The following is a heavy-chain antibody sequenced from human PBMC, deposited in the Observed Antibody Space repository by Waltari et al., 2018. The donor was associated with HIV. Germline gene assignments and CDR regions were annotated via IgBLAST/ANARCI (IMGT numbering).Heavy chain of an antibody. V-gene: IGHV3-23*01. CDR1: GFTFGNYA. CDR3: ARGTPFRSYGSGTFYNVLDY. D-gene: IGHD3-10*01. Sequence: EVQLLESGGGLVQPGGSLRLSCADSGFTFGNYAMKWVGQALGKGLEWVSGMSGSGGTTYYADSVKGRFTVSTDNSKNTVFLQMNSLRVEDTAVYYCARGTPFRSYGSGTFYNVLDYWGHGTLVTVSS. CDR2: MSGSGGTT. J-gene: IGHJ4*01.